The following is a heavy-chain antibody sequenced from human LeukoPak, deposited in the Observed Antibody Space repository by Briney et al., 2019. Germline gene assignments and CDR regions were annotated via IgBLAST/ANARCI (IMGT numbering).Heavy chain of an antibody. V-gene: IGHV3-23*01. Sequence: GGSLRLSCAASGFTFSNYAMSWVRQAPGKGLEWVSAISGSGGTTYYADSVKGRFTISRDNSKNTLNLQMNGLRAEDTAVYYCAKDSQVVPAAVSVNWFDPWGQGTLVTVSS. CDR2: ISGSGGTT. J-gene: IGHJ5*02. CDR1: GFTFSNYA. CDR3: AKDSQVVPAAVSVNWFDP. D-gene: IGHD2-2*01.